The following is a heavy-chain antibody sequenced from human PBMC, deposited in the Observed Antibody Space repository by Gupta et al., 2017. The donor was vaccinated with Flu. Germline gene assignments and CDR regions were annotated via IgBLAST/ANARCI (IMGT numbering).Heavy chain of an antibody. Sequence: QVQLQESGPGLVKPSETLSLTCAVSGYSISSGYYWGWIRQPPGKGLEWIGGIHHSGGTYDNPALESRGTVSVDTSKNELSLKLTSVTDADTAGYYCGGLHSLAGQWGVFDLWGHGTLVTVSS. J-gene: IGHJ4*01. V-gene: IGHV4-38-2*01. CDR2: IHHSGGT. CDR1: GYSISSGYY. CDR3: GGLHSLAGQWGVFDL. D-gene: IGHD6-19*01.